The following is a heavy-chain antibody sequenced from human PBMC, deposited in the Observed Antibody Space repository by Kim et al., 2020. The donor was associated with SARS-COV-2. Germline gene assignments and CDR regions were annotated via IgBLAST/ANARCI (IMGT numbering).Heavy chain of an antibody. CDR3: ARVPPLNGYQYYFDY. CDR1: GYTFTSYY. D-gene: IGHD5-18*01. J-gene: IGHJ4*02. Sequence: ASVKVSCKASGYTFTSYYMHWVRQAPGQGLEWMGIINPSGGSTSYAQKFQGRVTMTRDTSTSTVYMELSSLRSEDTAVYYCARVPPLNGYQYYFDYWGQGTLVTVSS. CDR2: INPSGGST. V-gene: IGHV1-46*01.